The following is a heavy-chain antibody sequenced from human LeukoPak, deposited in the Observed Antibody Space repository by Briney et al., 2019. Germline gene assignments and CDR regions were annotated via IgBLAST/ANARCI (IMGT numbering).Heavy chain of an antibody. J-gene: IGHJ4*02. Sequence: PSQTLSLTCTVSGGSISSGDYYWSWIRQPPGKGLEWIGYIYYSGSTYYNPSLKSRVTISVDTSKNQFSLKLSSVTAADTAVYYCARAYDFPEYYFDYWGQGSLVTVSS. CDR3: ARAYDFPEYYFDY. CDR2: IYYSGST. D-gene: IGHD3-3*01. CDR1: GGSISSGDYY. V-gene: IGHV4-30-4*08.